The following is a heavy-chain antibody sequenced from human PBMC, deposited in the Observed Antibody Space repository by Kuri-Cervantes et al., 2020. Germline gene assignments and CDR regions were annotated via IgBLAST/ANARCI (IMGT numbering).Heavy chain of an antibody. CDR3: TRARYSSSWYDY. Sequence: GESLKISCAASGFTFSSYSMHWVRQAPGKGLEWVAVISLDGSKKYSAESMKGRFTISRDNSKDTLYLQMNSLKTEDTAVYYCTRARYSSSWYDYWGQGTLVTVSS. J-gene: IGHJ4*02. CDR1: GFTFSSYS. D-gene: IGHD6-13*01. CDR2: ISLDGSKK. V-gene: IGHV3-33*01.